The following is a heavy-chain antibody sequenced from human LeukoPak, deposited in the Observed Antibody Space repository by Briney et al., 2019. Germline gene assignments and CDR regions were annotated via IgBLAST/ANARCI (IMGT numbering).Heavy chain of an antibody. CDR1: GGSVTTYH. Sequence: PSEALSLTCTVSGGSVTTYHWSWLWQPPGKGLEWIGYIYYSGSINYNPSLNSRVTISLDTSKNEFSLKLRSVTAADTAVYYCARYPGASGDSYYFDYWGQGTRVTVSS. CDR3: ARYPGASGDSYYFDY. D-gene: IGHD4-17*01. V-gene: IGHV4-59*02. J-gene: IGHJ4*02. CDR2: IYYSGSI.